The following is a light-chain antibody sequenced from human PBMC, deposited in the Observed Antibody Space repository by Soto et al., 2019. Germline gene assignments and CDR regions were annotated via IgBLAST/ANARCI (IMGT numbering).Light chain of an antibody. CDR2: DAS. J-gene: IGKJ1*01. CDR3: QQYNSW. Sequence: DIQMTQSPSTLSASVGDRVTITCRASQSISSWLAWYQHKPGKAPKLLIYDASSLESGVPSRFSGSGSGTEFTLTVSSLQPDDLATYYCQQYNSWFGQGTKVEIK. CDR1: QSISSW. V-gene: IGKV1-5*01.